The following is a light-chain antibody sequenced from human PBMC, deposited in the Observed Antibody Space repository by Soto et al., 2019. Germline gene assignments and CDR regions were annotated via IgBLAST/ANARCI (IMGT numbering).Light chain of an antibody. CDR3: SSHTTSSALQV. V-gene: IGLV2-14*01. Sequence: QSALTQPASVSGSPGQSITISCTGTISDFVIYNYVSWYQQHPGKAPKLMLYGVSNRPPGVSNRFSGSKSGNTASLTISGLQAEDEADYYCSSHTTSSALQVFGTGTKVTVL. CDR1: ISDFVIYNY. J-gene: IGLJ1*01. CDR2: GVS.